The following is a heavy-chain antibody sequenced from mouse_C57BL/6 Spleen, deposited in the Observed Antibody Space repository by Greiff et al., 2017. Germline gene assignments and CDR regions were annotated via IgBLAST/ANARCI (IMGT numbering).Heavy chain of an antibody. V-gene: IGHV1-82*01. D-gene: IGHD3-3*01. CDR2: IYPGDGDT. J-gene: IGHJ4*01. CDR3: ARSPRAAMDY. Sequence: VQLQQSGPELVKPGASVKISCTASGFAFSSSWMNWVKQRPGKGLEWIGRIYPGDGDTNYNGKFKGQATLTADKSSTTAYMQLSSLTSEDSAVYFCARSPRAAMDYWGQGTTVTVSS. CDR1: GFAFSSSW.